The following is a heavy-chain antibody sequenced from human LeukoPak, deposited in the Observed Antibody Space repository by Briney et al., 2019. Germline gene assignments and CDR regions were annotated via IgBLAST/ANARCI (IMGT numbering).Heavy chain of an antibody. CDR3: AKEGMIRGVIDY. CDR2: IHTSGST. Sequence: PSETLSLTCTVSAPSISTYYWSWIRQPAGKGLEWIGHIHTSGSTNYNPSLKSRVTMSIDTSKNQFSLKLNSVTTADTAVYYCAKEGMIRGVIDYWGQGALVTVSS. D-gene: IGHD3-10*01. J-gene: IGHJ4*02. V-gene: IGHV4-4*07. CDR1: APSISTYY.